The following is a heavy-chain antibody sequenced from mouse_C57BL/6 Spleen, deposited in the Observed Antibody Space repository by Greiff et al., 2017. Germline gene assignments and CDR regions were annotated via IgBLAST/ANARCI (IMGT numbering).Heavy chain of an antibody. CDR2: INPNYGTT. CDR3: ARANWDVD. V-gene: IGHV1-39*01. D-gene: IGHD4-1*02. Sequence: VQLQQSGPELVKPGASVKISCKASGYSFTDDNMNWVKQSNGTSLKRIGVINPNYGTTSYNQKCRGKATLTVVQSSSTAYMQLNSLTSEDSAVYYCARANWDVDWGQGTTLTVSS. J-gene: IGHJ2*01. CDR1: GYSFTDDN.